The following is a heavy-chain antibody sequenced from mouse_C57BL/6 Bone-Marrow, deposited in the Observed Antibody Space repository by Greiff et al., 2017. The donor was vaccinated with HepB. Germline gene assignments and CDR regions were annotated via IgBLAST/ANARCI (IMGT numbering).Heavy chain of an antibody. CDR1: GYTFTSYW. CDR2: IYPGSGST. CDR3: AREDYYGSSPGY. J-gene: IGHJ4*01. V-gene: IGHV1-55*01. Sequence: QVQLQQSGAELVKPGASVKMSCKASGYTFTSYWITWVKQRPGQGLEWIGDIYPGSGSTNYNEKFKSKATLTVDTSSSTAYMQLSSLTSEDSAVYYCAREDYYGSSPGYWGQGTSVTVSS. D-gene: IGHD1-1*01.